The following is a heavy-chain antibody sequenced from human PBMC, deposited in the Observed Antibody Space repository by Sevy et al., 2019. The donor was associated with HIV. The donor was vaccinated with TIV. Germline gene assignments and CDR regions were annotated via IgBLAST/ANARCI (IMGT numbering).Heavy chain of an antibody. V-gene: IGHV3-30-3*01. D-gene: IGHD3-22*01. Sequence: GSLRLSCAASGFIFSNYAMTWVRQAPGRGLEWVAIISADGGVKYYADSVKGRFTISRDNSDNTRSLQMNSLRTEESALYYCARENYYDSTSLGSFDVWGQGTMVTVSS. J-gene: IGHJ3*01. CDR2: ISADGGVK. CDR3: ARENYYDSTSLGSFDV. CDR1: GFIFSNYA.